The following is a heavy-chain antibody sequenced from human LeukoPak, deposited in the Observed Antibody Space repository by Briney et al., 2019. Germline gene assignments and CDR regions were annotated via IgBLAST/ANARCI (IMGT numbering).Heavy chain of an antibody. CDR3: ASDGGSSRIA. J-gene: IGHJ4*02. V-gene: IGHV1-69*13. CDR1: GGTFSSYA. Sequence: AASVKVSCKASGGTFSSYAISWVRQAPGQGLEWMGGIIPIFGTANYAQKFQGRVTITADESTSTAYMELSSLRSEDTAVYYCASDGGSSRIAWGQGTLVTVSS. D-gene: IGHD3-16*01. CDR2: IIPIFGTA.